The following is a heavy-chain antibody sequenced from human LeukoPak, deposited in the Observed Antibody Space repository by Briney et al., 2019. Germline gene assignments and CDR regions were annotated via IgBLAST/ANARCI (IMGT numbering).Heavy chain of an antibody. CDR2: ISSSSSTI. CDR3: ARDAAYSSGFGVDY. J-gene: IGHJ4*02. CDR1: GFTFSSYS. Sequence: GGSLRLSCAASGFTFSSYSMNWVRQAPGKGLEWVSYISSSSSTIYYADSVKGRFTISRDNAKNSLYLQMNSLGDEDTAVYYCARDAAYSSGFGVDYWGQGTLVTVSS. V-gene: IGHV3-48*02. D-gene: IGHD6-19*01.